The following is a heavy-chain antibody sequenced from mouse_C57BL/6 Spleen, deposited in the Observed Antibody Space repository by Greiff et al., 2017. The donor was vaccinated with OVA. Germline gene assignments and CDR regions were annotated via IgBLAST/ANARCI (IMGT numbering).Heavy chain of an antibody. D-gene: IGHD3-1*01. J-gene: IGHJ2*01. CDR2: INPSNGGT. CDR3: ARSGLGLPYYFDY. V-gene: IGHV1-53*01. Sequence: VKLKQPGTELVKPGASVKLSCKASGYTFTSYWMHWVKQRPGQGLEWIGNINPSNGGTNYNEKFKSKATLTVDKSSSTAYMQLSSLTSEDSAVYYCARSGLGLPYYFDYWGQGTTLTVSS. CDR1: GYTFTSYW.